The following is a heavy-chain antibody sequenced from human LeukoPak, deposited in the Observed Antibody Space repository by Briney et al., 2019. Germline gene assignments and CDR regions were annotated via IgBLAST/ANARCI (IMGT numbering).Heavy chain of an antibody. CDR3: ARDREWPRHMDV. CDR2: INPSGGST. Sequence: GASVKVSCKASGYTFTSYYMHWVRQAPGQGPEWMGIINPSGGSTSYAQKFQGRVTMTRDMSTSTVYMELSSLRSEDTAVYYCARDREWPRHMDVWGKGTTVTVSS. V-gene: IGHV1-46*01. J-gene: IGHJ6*03. D-gene: IGHD3-3*01. CDR1: GYTFTSYY.